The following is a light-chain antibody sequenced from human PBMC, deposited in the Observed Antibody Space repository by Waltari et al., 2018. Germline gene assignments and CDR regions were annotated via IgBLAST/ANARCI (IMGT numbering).Light chain of an antibody. J-gene: IGKJ5*01. V-gene: IGKV3-11*01. Sequence: EIVLTQSPSTLSLSPGEVPTLSCRASQSVSSYLAWYQQKPGQAPRLLIYDASNRATGIPARFSGSGSGTDFTLTISSLEPEDFAVYYCQQRSSWPITFGQGTRLEIK. CDR3: QQRSSWPIT. CDR2: DAS. CDR1: QSVSSY.